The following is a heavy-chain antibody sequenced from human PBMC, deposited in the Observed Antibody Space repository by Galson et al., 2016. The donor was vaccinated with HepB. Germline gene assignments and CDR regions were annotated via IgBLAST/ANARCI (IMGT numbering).Heavy chain of an antibody. D-gene: IGHD5-24*01. J-gene: IGHJ3*01. CDR3: ARGDGYNYANTCDL. CDR2: ISYDGGRN. V-gene: IGHV3-30*04. Sequence: SLRLSCAASGFTFSSYAMHWVRQAPGKGLEWVALISYDGGRNFYADSVKGRFTVSRDNSKNTLDLQMNSLRPDDTSMYFCARGDGYNYANTCDLWGRGTMVTVSS. CDR1: GFTFSSYA.